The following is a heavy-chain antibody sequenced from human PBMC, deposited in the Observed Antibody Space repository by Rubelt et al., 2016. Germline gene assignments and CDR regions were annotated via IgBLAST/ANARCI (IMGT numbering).Heavy chain of an antibody. D-gene: IGHD3-10*01. CDR2: ISGSGGST. CDR3: AKGGVESYYGSGSYPDG. V-gene: IGHV3-23*01. J-gene: IGHJ6*02. CDR1: GFTFSSYA. Sequence: EVQLLESGGGLVQPGGSLRLSCAASGFTFSSYAMSWVRQAPGKGLEWVSAISGSGGSTYYADSVKGRLNITRDNSKNTLYLQMNSLRAGDTAVYYCAKGGVESYYGSGSYPDGWGQGTTVTVSS.